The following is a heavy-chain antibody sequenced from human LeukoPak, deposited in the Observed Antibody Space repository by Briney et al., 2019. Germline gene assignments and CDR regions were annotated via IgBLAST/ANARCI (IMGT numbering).Heavy chain of an antibody. J-gene: IGHJ3*02. CDR2: IYYSGST. V-gene: IGHV4-59*01. D-gene: IGHD3-3*01. CDR3: ARDLGITIFGVVIRAFDI. CDR1: GGSISSYY. Sequence: SETLSLTCTVSGGSISSYYWSWIRQPPGKGLEWIGYIYYSGSTNYNPSLKSRVTISVDTSKNQFSLKLSSVTAADTAVYYCARDLGITIFGVVIRAFDIWGQGTMVTVSS.